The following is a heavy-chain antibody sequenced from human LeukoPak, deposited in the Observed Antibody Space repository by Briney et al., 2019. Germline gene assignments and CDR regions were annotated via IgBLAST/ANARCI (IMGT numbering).Heavy chain of an antibody. V-gene: IGHV4-31*03. CDR1: GGSISSGGYY. Sequence: PSETLSLTCTVSGGSISSGGYYWRWIRQHPGKGLEWIGYIYYSGSTYYNPSLKSRVTISVDTSKNQFSLKLSSVTAADTAVYYCARTLGYCSSTSCYTGYYYYMDVWGKGTTVTVSS. CDR2: IYYSGST. J-gene: IGHJ6*03. D-gene: IGHD2-2*02. CDR3: ARTLGYCSSTSCYTGYYYYMDV.